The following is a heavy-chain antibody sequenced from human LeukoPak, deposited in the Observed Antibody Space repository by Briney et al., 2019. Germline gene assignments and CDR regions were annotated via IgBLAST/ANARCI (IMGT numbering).Heavy chain of an antibody. CDR3: ARALVRATMVWYFDL. Sequence: SETLSLTCAVSGGSFSGYYWSWIRQPPGKGLEWIGEISHSGSTNYSPSLKSRVTTSVDTSKNQFSLILSSVTAADTAVYYCARALVRATMVWYFDLWGRGTLVTVSS. V-gene: IGHV4-34*01. J-gene: IGHJ2*01. CDR2: ISHSGST. CDR1: GGSFSGYY. D-gene: IGHD5-12*01.